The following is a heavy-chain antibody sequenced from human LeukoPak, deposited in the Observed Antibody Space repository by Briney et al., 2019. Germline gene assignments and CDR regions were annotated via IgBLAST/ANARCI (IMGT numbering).Heavy chain of an antibody. CDR1: GFTFSSYG. CDR2: IWYDGSNK. D-gene: IGHD6-19*01. CDR3: ASSGWSKVEAFDI. V-gene: IGHV3-33*01. Sequence: GSLRLSCAASGFTFSSYGMHWVRQAPGKGLEWVAVIWYDGSNKYYADSVKGRFTISRDNSKNTLYLQMNSLRAEDTAVYYCASSGWSKVEAFDIWGQGTMVTVSS. J-gene: IGHJ3*02.